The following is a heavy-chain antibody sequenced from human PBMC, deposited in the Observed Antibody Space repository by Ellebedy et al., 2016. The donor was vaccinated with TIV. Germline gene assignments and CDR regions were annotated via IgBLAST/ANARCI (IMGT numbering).Heavy chain of an antibody. V-gene: IGHV1-18*04. CDR3: TRHLLRFRGMAFSDAFDI. Sequence: AASVKVSCKASGYTFLSYGIIWVRQAPGQGLEGLGWISAYNGNTNYAQTLHDRVTFTRDTSTTKDYMELRSLRSDDPAVYYCTRHLLRFRGMAFSDAFDIWGQGTVVTVSS. D-gene: IGHD3-10*01. CDR2: ISAYNGNT. CDR1: GYTFLSYG. J-gene: IGHJ3*02.